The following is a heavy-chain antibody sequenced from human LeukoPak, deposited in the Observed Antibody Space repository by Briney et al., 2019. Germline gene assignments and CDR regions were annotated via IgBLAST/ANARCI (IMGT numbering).Heavy chain of an antibody. CDR3: AKVLRGYYFDY. CDR1: GFTFSSYG. J-gene: IGHJ4*02. V-gene: IGHV3-30*18. Sequence: GGSLRLSCAASGFTFSSYGMHWVRQAPGKGLEWVAVIPYDGSNKYYADSVKGRFTISRDNSKNTLYLQMSSLRAEDTAVYYCAKVLRGYYFDYWGQGTLVTVSS. CDR2: IPYDGSNK. D-gene: IGHD4-17*01.